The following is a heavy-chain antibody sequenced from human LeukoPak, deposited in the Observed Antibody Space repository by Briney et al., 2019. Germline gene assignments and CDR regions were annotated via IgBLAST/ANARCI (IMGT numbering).Heavy chain of an antibody. J-gene: IGHJ4*02. V-gene: IGHV1-18*01. CDR2: IRPHTGET. Sequence: ASVKVSCKASGYNFPSYGINWVRQAPGQGLEWMGWIRPHTGETNSAQRFQDRVTMTTDTSTTTAYMELRSLRFDDTAVYYCARALPGAYCGTTTCFSDHWGQGTLVTVSS. CDR1: GYNFPSYG. CDR3: ARALPGAYCGTTTCFSDH. D-gene: IGHD2-2*01.